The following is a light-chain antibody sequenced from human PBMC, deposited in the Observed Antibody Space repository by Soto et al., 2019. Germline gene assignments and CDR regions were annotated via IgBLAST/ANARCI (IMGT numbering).Light chain of an antibody. CDR2: GAS. J-gene: IGKJ4*01. V-gene: IGKV3-20*01. CDR3: QQYGSSPFT. Sequence: EIVLTQSPGTLSLSPGERATLSCRASQSVTTSYLAWYQHKPGQAPRLLIYGASRRATGIPDRFSGGGSGTDFTLSISRLDPEDFAVYYCQQYGSSPFTCGGGTKVEIK. CDR1: QSVTTSY.